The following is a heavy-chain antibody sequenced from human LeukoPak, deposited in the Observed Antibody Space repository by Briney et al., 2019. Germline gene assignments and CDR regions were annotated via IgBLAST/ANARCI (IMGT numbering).Heavy chain of an antibody. CDR1: GFTFSSYS. CDR2: ISTSTTTI. V-gene: IGHV3-48*01. Sequence: GGSLRLSCEASGFTFSSYSMNWVRQAPGKGLEWISYISTSTTTIYYANSMKGRFTISRDNSKNTLYLQMNSLRAEDTAVYYCAKDSKVVGATFRSYHYMDVWGKGTAVTVSS. J-gene: IGHJ6*03. CDR3: AKDSKVVGATFRSYHYMDV. D-gene: IGHD1-26*01.